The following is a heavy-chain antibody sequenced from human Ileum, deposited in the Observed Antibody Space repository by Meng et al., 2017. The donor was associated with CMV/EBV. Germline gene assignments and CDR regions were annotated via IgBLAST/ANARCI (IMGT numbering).Heavy chain of an antibody. CDR3: AREEQQLVQHV. Sequence: SETLSLTCTVSGGSISSGDYYWSWIRQPPGKGLEWIGYIYYSGSTYYNPSLKSRVTISVDTSKNQFSLKLSSVTAADTAVYYCAREEQQLVQHVWGQGTTVTVSS. V-gene: IGHV4-30-4*02. D-gene: IGHD6-13*01. CDR1: GGSISSGDYY. CDR2: IYYSGST. J-gene: IGHJ6*02.